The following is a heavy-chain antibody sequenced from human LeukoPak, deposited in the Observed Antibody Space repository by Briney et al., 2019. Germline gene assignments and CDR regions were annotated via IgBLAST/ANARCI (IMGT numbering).Heavy chain of an antibody. CDR1: GLTFSSHW. CDR2: ITNDGSST. CDR3: ARSEVGATTPFDY. V-gene: IGHV3-74*01. Sequence: GRSLRLSCAASGLTFSSHWMHWVRQAPGKGLVWVSRITNDGSSTTYADSVKGRFTISRDNAKNMLYLQVNSLRAEDTAVYYCARSEVGATTPFDYWGQGTLVTVSS. J-gene: IGHJ4*02. D-gene: IGHD1-26*01.